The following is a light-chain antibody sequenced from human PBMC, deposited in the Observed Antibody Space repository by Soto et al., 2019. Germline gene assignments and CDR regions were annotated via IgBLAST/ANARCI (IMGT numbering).Light chain of an antibody. CDR1: SSDVGDYHY. Sequence: QSALTQPASMSGSPGQSITISCTGTSSDVGDYHYVSWYQLHPGKAPKLLIYDVTIRPSGVSNRFSGSKSGNTASLTISGPQAENEGNYYCNAFQSGSPPYFFGTGTRVTVL. CDR2: DVT. CDR3: NAFQSGSPPYF. V-gene: IGLV2-14*03. J-gene: IGLJ1*01.